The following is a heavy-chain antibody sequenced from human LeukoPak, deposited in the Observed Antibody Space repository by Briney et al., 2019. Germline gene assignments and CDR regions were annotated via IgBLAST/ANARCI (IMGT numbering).Heavy chain of an antibody. D-gene: IGHD5-24*01. CDR1: GFTFSDYA. V-gene: IGHV3-23*01. CDR2: ISGSGGSI. Sequence: GGSLRLSCTASGFTFSDYAMSWVRQAPGKGLEWVSGISGSGGSIHYADSVKGRFIISRDNSKNTLYLQMNSLRAEDTAVYYCAKGGDGYNYYFDYWGQETLVTVSS. CDR3: AKGGDGYNYYFDY. J-gene: IGHJ4*02.